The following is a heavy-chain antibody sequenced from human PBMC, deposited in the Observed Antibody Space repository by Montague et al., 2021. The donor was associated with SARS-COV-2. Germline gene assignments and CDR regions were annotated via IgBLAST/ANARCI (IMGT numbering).Heavy chain of an antibody. D-gene: IGHD6-19*01. CDR1: GGSISSYY. CDR2: IYTSGST. Sequence: SETLSLTCTVSGGSISSYYWSWIRQPAGKGLEWIGRIYTSGSTNYNPSLKSRVTMSVGTSKNQFSLKLSSVTAADTAVYYCARGLAYSSGWPPNSGFDLWGRGTLVTVSS. J-gene: IGHJ2*01. CDR3: ARGLAYSSGWPPNSGFDL. V-gene: IGHV4-4*07.